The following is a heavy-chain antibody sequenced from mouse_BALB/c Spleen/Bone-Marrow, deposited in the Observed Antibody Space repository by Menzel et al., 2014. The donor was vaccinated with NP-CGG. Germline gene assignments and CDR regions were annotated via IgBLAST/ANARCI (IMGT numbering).Heavy chain of an antibody. V-gene: IGHV2-6-7*01. Sequence: QVQLQQSGPGLVAPSQSLSITCTVSGFSLTDYGVNWVRQPPGKNLEWLGMIWGDGSTDYNSALKSRLSISKDNSQSRVFLKMNSLETDDTARYYCARDLYYYGFDYWGQGTTLTVSS. J-gene: IGHJ2*01. CDR3: ARDLYYYGFDY. CDR2: IWGDGST. CDR1: GFSLTDYG. D-gene: IGHD1-1*01.